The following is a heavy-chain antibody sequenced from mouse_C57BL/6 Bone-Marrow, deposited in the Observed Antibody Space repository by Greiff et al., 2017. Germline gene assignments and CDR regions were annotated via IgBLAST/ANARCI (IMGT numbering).Heavy chain of an antibody. CDR1: GYTFTSYW. D-gene: IGHD2-4*01. CDR2: IYPGGGYT. J-gene: IGHJ2*01. V-gene: IGHV1-63*01. Sequence: QVQLQQPGAELVKPGASVKLSCKASGYTFTSYWMHWVKQRPGQGLEWIGDIYPGGGYTNYNEKFKGKATLTADKSSSTAYMQFSSLTSEDSAIYYCARRLRRGSFGYWGQGTTLTVSS. CDR3: ARRLRRGSFGY.